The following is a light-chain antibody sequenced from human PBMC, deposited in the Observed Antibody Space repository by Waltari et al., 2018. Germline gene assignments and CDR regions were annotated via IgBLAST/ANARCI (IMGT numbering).Light chain of an antibody. J-gene: IGLJ1*01. CDR3: FSFVAANSFV. CDR1: SNDLGNSDL. Sequence: QSALTQPASVSGSPGQSITLSCTGPSNDLGNSDLVSWYQQRPGEAPKLLMYGATKRPSGVSNRFSGSKSGKTASLTISGLQTEDEADYYCFSFVAANSFVFGPGTKVTVL. CDR2: GAT. V-gene: IGLV2-23*01.